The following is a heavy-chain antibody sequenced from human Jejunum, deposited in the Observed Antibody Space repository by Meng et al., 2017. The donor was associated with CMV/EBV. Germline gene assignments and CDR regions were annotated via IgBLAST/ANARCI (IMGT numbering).Heavy chain of an antibody. V-gene: IGHV3-30*02. CDR2: IRFDGSDE. Sequence: MQWVRQAPGKGLEWVAFIRFDGSDEYYAHSVKGRFTISRDNSKDTLHLQMDSLGPEDMALYYCAKTTRKYSGSGTYFSTGWYFDLWGRGAPVTVSS. D-gene: IGHD3-10*01. CDR3: AKTTRKYSGSGTYFSTGWYFDL. J-gene: IGHJ2*01.